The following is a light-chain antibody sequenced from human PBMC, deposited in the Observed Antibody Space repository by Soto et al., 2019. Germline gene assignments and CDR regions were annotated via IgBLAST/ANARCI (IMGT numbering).Light chain of an antibody. V-gene: IGKV3-15*01. Sequence: EIVVTQSPATLSVSPGERATLSCRSSQSVGNNFAWYQQKPGQAPRLLIFATSTRATGVPARFSGSGSGTELTLTISSRQSEEFAVYYCQKYSDWTRTFGGGAKVQIE. J-gene: IGKJ4*01. CDR1: QSVGNN. CDR2: ATS. CDR3: QKYSDWTRT.